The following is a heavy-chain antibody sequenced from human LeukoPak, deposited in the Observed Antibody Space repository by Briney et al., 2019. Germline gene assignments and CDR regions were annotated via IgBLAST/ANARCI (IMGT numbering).Heavy chain of an antibody. Sequence: PGGSLRLSCAASGFTFSDYYMSWVRQAPGQGVEWVSYISSSGSTIYYADSVKGRFTISRDNAKNSLYLQMNSLRAEDTAVYYCAIGAFSAFDIWGQGTMGTVSS. CDR3: AIGAFSAFDI. CDR2: ISSSGSTI. V-gene: IGHV3-11*01. J-gene: IGHJ3*02. CDR1: GFTFSDYY. D-gene: IGHD3-16*01.